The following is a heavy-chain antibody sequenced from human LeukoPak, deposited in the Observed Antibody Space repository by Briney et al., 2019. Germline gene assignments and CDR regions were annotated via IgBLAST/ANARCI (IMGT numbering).Heavy chain of an antibody. V-gene: IGHV4-59*06. Sequence: MPGGSLRLSCAASGFTFGNYWMSWVRQAPGKGREWIGYIYYSGSTYYNPSLRSRVTISVDTSKNQFSLKLTVLPAAATAVYFCAKTGNGCDPLYYYFYMDVWGKGTTVTVSS. D-gene: IGHD5-12*01. J-gene: IGHJ6*03. CDR2: IYYSGST. CDR3: AKTGNGCDPLYYYFYMDV. CDR1: GFTFGNYW.